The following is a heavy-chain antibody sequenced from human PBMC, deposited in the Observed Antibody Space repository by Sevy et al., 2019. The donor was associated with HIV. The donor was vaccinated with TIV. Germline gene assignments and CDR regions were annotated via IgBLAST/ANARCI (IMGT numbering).Heavy chain of an antibody. CDR3: ARVLYNYGSYYFDY. CDR2: ISSGGSHI. V-gene: IGHV3-11*01. D-gene: IGHD5-18*01. J-gene: IGHJ4*02. Sequence: GGSLRLSCAASIFTFSDYYMTWIRQAPGKGLECVSHISSGGSHIHYADSVKGRFTISRDNAKKSLYLQMNSLTAEDTAVYYCARVLYNYGSYYFDYWGQGTLVTVSS. CDR1: IFTFSDYY.